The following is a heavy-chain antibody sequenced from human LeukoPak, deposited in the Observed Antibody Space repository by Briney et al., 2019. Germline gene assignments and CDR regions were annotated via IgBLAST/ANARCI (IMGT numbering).Heavy chain of an antibody. Sequence: GGSLRLSCAASGFTVTSNYMSWVRQAPGKGLEWVSVIYTGGSTHYADSVKGRFTISRDNSKNTLYLEMNSLRADDTAVYYCARDPVGATTPYYFDYWGQGALDTVSS. V-gene: IGHV3-66*01. CDR2: IYTGGST. J-gene: IGHJ4*02. D-gene: IGHD1-26*01. CDR1: GFTVTSNY. CDR3: ARDPVGATTPYYFDY.